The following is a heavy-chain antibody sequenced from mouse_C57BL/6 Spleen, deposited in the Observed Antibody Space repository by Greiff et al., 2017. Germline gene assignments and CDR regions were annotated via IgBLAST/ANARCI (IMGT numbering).Heavy chain of an antibody. CDR2: INPSTGGT. D-gene: IGHD1-1*01. CDR3: ATYNYGSGYVGYFDY. V-gene: IGHV1-42*01. CDR1: GYSFTGYY. J-gene: IGHJ2*01. Sequence: EVQLQQSGPELVKPGASVKISCKASGYSFTGYYMNWVKQSPEKSLEWIGEINPSTGGTTYNQKFKAKDTLNVDKSSRPAYMQLKSLTAEDSAVYYCATYNYGSGYVGYFDYWGQGTTLTVSS.